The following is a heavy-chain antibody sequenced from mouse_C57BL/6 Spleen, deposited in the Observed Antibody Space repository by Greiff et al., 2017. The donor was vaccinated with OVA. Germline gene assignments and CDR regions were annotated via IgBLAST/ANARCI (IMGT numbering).Heavy chain of an antibody. D-gene: IGHD1-1*01. Sequence: EVQLQQSGPELVKPGASVKIPCKASGYTFTDYNMDWVKQSHGKSLEWIGDINPNTGGTIYNQKFKGKATLTVDKSSSTAYMELRSLTSEDTAVYYCARRKVYYYGSSPYAMDYWGQGTSVTVSS. J-gene: IGHJ4*01. CDR1: GYTFTDYN. CDR3: ARRKVYYYGSSPYAMDY. V-gene: IGHV1-18*01. CDR2: INPNTGGT.